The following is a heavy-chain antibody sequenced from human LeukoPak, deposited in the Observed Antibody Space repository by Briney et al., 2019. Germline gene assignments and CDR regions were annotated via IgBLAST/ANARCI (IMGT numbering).Heavy chain of an antibody. D-gene: IGHD5-12*01. Sequence: PSETLSLSCTVSGGSISITGNDWGWIRQPPGKGLEWIGSIYYSRSTYYNPSLKSRVTISVDTSKNQFSLKLSSVTAADTAVYYCARLGGYGYFDYWGQGTLVTVSS. CDR2: IYYSRST. V-gene: IGHV4-39*07. J-gene: IGHJ4*02. CDR1: GGSISITGND. CDR3: ARLGGYGYFDY.